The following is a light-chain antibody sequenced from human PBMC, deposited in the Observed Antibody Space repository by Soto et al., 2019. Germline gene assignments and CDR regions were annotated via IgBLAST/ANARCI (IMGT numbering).Light chain of an antibody. CDR3: SAWYDSLDGWV. V-gene: IGLV1-44*01. Sequence: QSVLTQPPSASGTPGQRVTISCSGSSSNIGENTVNWYQQLPGTAPKLLIYTDNQRPSGVPDRFSGSKSRTSASLAISGLQSEDEADYYCSAWYDSLDGWVFGGGTKLTVL. CDR1: SSNIGENT. J-gene: IGLJ3*02. CDR2: TDN.